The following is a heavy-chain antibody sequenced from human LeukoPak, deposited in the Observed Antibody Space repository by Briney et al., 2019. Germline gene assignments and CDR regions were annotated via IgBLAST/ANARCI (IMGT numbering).Heavy chain of an antibody. V-gene: IGHV1-8*02. D-gene: IGHD2-15*01. CDR1: GGTFSSYA. CDR3: ARGKDIVGMDV. CDR2: MNPNSGNT. J-gene: IGHJ6*02. Sequence: ASVKVSCKASGGTFSSYAISWVRQAPGQGLEWMGWMNPNSGNTGYAQKFQGRVTMTRNTSISTAYMELSSLRSEDTAVYYCARGKDIVGMDVWGQGTTVTVSS.